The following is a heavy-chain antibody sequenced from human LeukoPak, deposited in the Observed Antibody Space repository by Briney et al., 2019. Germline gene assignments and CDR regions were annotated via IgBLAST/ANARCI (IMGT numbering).Heavy chain of an antibody. CDR2: INSNGGST. CDR3: ARPGTYTGSYVDY. V-gene: IGHV3-64*04. J-gene: IGHJ4*02. D-gene: IGHD3-16*01. CDR1: GFTFSNYA. Sequence: GGSLRLSCSASGFTFSNYAMHWVRQAPGKGLEYVSAINSNGGSTYYADSVKGRFTISRDNSKNTLYLQMNSLRAEDTAVYYCARPGTYTGSYVDYWGQGTLVTVSA.